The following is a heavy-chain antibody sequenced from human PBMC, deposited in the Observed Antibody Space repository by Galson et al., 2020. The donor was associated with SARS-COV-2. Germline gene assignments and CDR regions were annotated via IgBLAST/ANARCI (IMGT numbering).Heavy chain of an antibody. D-gene: IGHD6-19*01. V-gene: IGHV5-51*01. J-gene: IGHJ4*02. CDR3: ARRDPMGGWAFDS. CDR1: GNSFTNSW. CDR2: IFPGDSNL. Sequence: KIGESLKISCKGSGNSFTNSWIAWVRQMPGKGLEWMGVIFPGDSNLRYSPSFEGQVTMSADKSVGTAYLQWSSLRASDTAIYYCARRDPMGGWAFDSWGQGTLVTVSS.